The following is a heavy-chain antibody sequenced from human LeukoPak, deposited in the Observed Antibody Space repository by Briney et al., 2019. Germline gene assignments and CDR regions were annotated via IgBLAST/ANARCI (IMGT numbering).Heavy chain of an antibody. Sequence: GGSLRLSCAASGFTFSTYAMGWVRQAPGKGLEWVSAISGSGGSTYYADSVKGRFTISRDNSKNTLYLQMNSLRAEDTAVYYCAKSLRGYKYGMDVWGQGTTVPVSS. V-gene: IGHV3-23*01. D-gene: IGHD5-24*01. CDR2: ISGSGGST. J-gene: IGHJ6*02. CDR1: GFTFSTYA. CDR3: AKSLRGYKYGMDV.